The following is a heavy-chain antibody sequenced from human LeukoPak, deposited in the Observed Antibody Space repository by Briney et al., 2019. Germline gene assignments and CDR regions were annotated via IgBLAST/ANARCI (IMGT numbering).Heavy chain of an antibody. CDR3: ARGRRGIVVVPATYYIDY. CDR1: GYTFTSYD. CDR2: MNPNSGNT. D-gene: IGHD2-2*01. Sequence: ASVKVSCKASGYTFTSYDINWVRQATGHGLEWMGWMNPNSGNTGYAQKFQGRVTMTRNTSISTAYMELSSLRSEDTAVYYCARGRRGIVVVPATYYIDYWGQGTLVTVSS. V-gene: IGHV1-8*01. J-gene: IGHJ4*02.